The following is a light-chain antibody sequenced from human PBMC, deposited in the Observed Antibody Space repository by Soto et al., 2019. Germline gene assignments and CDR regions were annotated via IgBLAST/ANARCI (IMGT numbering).Light chain of an antibody. Sequence: DIHMTQSPSSVSASIGDTVTITCRASQDISTLLAWYQQKPGKAPKLLIYGASTLESGVPSRFSGRGSGTDLTLTISSLQPEDFATYFCQQADSFPLTFGGGTKVDI. CDR1: QDISTL. CDR3: QQADSFPLT. CDR2: GAS. J-gene: IGKJ4*01. V-gene: IGKV1D-12*01.